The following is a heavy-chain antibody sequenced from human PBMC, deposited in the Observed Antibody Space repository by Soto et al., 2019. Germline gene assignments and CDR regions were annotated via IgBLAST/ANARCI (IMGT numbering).Heavy chain of an antibody. CDR2: IYHSWST. CDR3: AREDYYDSSGHIVVDY. J-gene: IGHJ4*02. V-gene: IGHV4-30-2*01. D-gene: IGHD3-22*01. CDR1: GGSISSGGDS. Sequence: SVTLSHTYAVAGGSISSGGDSWSWIRQPPGKGLEWIGYIYHSWSTYYNPSLKSRVTISVDRSKNQFSLKLSSVTAADTAVYYCAREDYYDSSGHIVVDYWGQGAQVTVSS.